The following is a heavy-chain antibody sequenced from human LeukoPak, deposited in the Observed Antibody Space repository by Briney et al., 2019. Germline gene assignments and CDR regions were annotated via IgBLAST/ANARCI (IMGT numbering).Heavy chain of an antibody. CDR2: IYYSGST. CDR3: ARDRGSGSIFDY. J-gene: IGHJ4*02. CDR1: GGSISSYY. Sequence: PSETLSLTCTVSGGSISSYYWSWIRQPPGKGLEWIGYIYYSGSTNCNPSLKSRVTISVDTSKNQFSLKLSSVTAADTAVYYCARDRGSGSIFDYWGQGTLVTVSS. D-gene: IGHD3-10*01. V-gene: IGHV4-59*01.